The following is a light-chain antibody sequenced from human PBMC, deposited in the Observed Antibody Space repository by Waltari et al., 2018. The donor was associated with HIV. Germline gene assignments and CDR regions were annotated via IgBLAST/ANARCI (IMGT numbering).Light chain of an antibody. CDR1: SFNIGGNF. CDR2: EEN. J-gene: IGLJ3*02. V-gene: IGLV1-51*02. CDR3: GGWDDNLDGWV. Sequence: QSVLTQPPSVSAAPGQKVSISCSGSSFNIGGNFVSWVQQFPGAAPKLLIYEENQRPSRIPDRFSGSKSGTSSTLGITGLQTGDEADYYCGGWDDNLDGWVFGGGTKLTVL.